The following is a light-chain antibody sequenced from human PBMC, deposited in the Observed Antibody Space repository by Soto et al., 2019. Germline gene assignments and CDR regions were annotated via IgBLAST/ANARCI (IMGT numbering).Light chain of an antibody. CDR2: GAS. Sequence: EIVLTQSPGTLSLSPGERGTLSCRASQSVRYIYLAWYQKKPGQAPRLLIYGASNRATGIPDRFSGSGSGTDFTLTISRLEPEDFAVYYCHQHGNSLPLTFGGGTKVEI. V-gene: IGKV3-20*01. CDR3: HQHGNSLPLT. J-gene: IGKJ4*01. CDR1: QSVRYIY.